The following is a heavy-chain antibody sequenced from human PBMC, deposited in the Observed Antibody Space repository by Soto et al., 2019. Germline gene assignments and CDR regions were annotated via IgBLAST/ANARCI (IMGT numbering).Heavy chain of an antibody. D-gene: IGHD5-12*01. J-gene: IGHJ6*02. V-gene: IGHV3-30-3*01. Sequence: LRLSCAASGFTFSSYAMHWVRQAPGKGLEWVAVISYDGSNKYYADSVKGRFTISRDNSKNTLYLQMNSLRAEDTAVYYCARVGIEMATIGSYYSYGMDVWGQGTTVTVSS. CDR3: ARVGIEMATIGSYYSYGMDV. CDR2: ISYDGSNK. CDR1: GFTFSSYA.